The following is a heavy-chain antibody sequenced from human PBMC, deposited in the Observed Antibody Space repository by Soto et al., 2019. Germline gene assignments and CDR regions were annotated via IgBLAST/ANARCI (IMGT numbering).Heavy chain of an antibody. CDR2: IRSKANSYAT. J-gene: IGHJ6*02. V-gene: IGHV3-73*01. D-gene: IGHD1-26*01. CDR3: TRLVGATTYYYYYGMDV. Sequence: GGSLRLSCAASGFTFSGSAMHWVRQASGKGLEWVGRIRSKANSYATAYAASVKGRFTISRDDSKNTAYLQMNSLKTEDTAVYYCTRLVGATTYYYYYGMDVWGQGTTVTVSS. CDR1: GFTFSGSA.